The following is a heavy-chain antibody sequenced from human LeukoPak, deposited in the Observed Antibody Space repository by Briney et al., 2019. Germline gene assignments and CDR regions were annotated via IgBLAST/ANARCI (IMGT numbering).Heavy chain of an antibody. Sequence: GGSLRLSCAASGFTLSSYAMNWVRQAPGKGLEWVSGISAGGGVKDYTDSVKGRFTISRDSSKNTLSLQMNSLGAEDTAVYFCAGSGAGEDYFDYWGQGTLVTVSS. CDR3: AGSGAGEDYFDY. CDR2: ISAGGGVK. D-gene: IGHD3-10*01. V-gene: IGHV3-23*01. J-gene: IGHJ4*02. CDR1: GFTLSSYA.